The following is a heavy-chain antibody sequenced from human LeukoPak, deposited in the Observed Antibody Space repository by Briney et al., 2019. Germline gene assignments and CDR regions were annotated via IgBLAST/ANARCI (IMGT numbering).Heavy chain of an antibody. D-gene: IGHD3-22*01. CDR2: IVVSSGNT. CDR3: AAEAAYYYDSRDAFDV. CDR1: GFTFTSSA. Sequence: TSVKVSCKASGFTFTSSAVQWVRQARGQRLEWIGWIVVSSGNTNYAQKFQERVTITRDMSTSLVYMELSSLRSEDTAVYYCAAEAAYYYDSRDAFDVWGQGTMVTVSS. V-gene: IGHV1-58*01. J-gene: IGHJ3*01.